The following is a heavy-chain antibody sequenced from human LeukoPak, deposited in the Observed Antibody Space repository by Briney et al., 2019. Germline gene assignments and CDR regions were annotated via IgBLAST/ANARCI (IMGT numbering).Heavy chain of an antibody. CDR2: IYTSGST. Sequence: SETLSLTCSVYGGSFSGYYWSWIRQPAGKGLEWIGRIYTSGSTNYNPSLKSRVTMSVDTSKNQFSLKLSSVTAADTAVYYCARDTRIAVAGTYYYYYMDVWGKGTTVTISS. J-gene: IGHJ6*03. D-gene: IGHD6-19*01. CDR1: GGSFSGYY. V-gene: IGHV4-4*07. CDR3: ARDTRIAVAGTYYYYYMDV.